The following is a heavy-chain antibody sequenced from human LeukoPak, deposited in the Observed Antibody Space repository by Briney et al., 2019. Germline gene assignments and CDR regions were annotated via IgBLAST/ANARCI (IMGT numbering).Heavy chain of an antibody. V-gene: IGHV4-39*07. CDR2: IYYSGST. CDR1: GGSISNRNYY. D-gene: IGHD3-10*01. J-gene: IGHJ4*02. CDR3: ARGYYYGSGRWYGY. Sequence: SETLSLTCTVSGGSISNRNYYWGWIRQPPGKGLEWIGSIYYSGSTYYKPSLKSRVTISVDTSKNQFSLKLSSVTAADTAVYYCARGYYYGSGRWYGYWGQGTLVTVSS.